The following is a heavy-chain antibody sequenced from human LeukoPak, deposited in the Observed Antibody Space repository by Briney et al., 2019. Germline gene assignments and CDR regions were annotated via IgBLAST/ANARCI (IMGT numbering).Heavy chain of an antibody. CDR3: TRDLPVPSLVRGIIIYGLIDY. Sequence: GGSLRLSCEASGFTFSSISMNWVRQAPGRGLEWVSSISPDGETTYHADSVKGRFTTSRDNAKSSLYLQMNSLRAEDTALYYCTRDLPVPSLVRGIIIYGLIDYWGQGTLVTVSS. V-gene: IGHV3-21*06. J-gene: IGHJ4*02. D-gene: IGHD3-10*01. CDR1: GFTFSSIS. CDR2: ISPDGETT.